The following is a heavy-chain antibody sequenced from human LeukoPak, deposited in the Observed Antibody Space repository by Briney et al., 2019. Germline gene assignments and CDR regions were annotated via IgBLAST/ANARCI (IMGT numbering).Heavy chain of an antibody. CDR3: ASGSKDDYYYGMDV. CDR2: IYSGGST. D-gene: IGHD5-24*01. J-gene: IGHJ6*02. Sequence: GGSLRLSCAASGFTVSSNYMTWVRQAPGKGLEWVSVIYSGGSTDYGDSVKGRFTISRDKSKNTVYVQMSSLRTEDTAVYYCASGSKDDYYYGMDVWGQGTTVTVSS. V-gene: IGHV3-53*01. CDR1: GFTVSSNY.